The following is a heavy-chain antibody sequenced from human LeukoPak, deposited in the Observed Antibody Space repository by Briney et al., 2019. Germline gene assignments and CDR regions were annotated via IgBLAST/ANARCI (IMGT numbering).Heavy chain of an antibody. CDR1: GFTFSTYG. Sequence: GRSLRLSCAASGFTFSTYGMHWVRKAPGKGLEWVAVISYDGGNQYYADSVKGRFTISRDNSKNSLYLQMSSLRDEDTAMYYCSSESRYWGQGTLVIVSS. CDR3: SSESRY. D-gene: IGHD3-22*01. V-gene: IGHV3-30*03. CDR2: ISYDGGNQ. J-gene: IGHJ4*02.